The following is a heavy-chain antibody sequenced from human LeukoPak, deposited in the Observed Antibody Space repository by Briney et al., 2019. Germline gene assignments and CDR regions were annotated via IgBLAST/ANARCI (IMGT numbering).Heavy chain of an antibody. Sequence: HGESLKISCKGSGYSFTSYWIGWVRQMPGKGLEWMGIIYPGDSDTRYSPSFQGQVTISADKSISTAYLQWSSLKASDTAMYYCARQGGATRAMVTLDYYYGMDVWGQGTTVTVSS. D-gene: IGHD5-18*01. CDR3: ARQGGATRAMVTLDYYYGMDV. CDR2: IYPGDSDT. J-gene: IGHJ6*02. CDR1: GYSFTSYW. V-gene: IGHV5-51*01.